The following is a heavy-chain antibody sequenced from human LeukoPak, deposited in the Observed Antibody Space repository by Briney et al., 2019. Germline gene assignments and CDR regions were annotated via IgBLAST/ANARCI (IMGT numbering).Heavy chain of an antibody. D-gene: IGHD3-22*01. J-gene: IGHJ4*02. V-gene: IGHV3-11*03. CDR1: GFTFSDYY. CDR3: AGRDYYDSSGYHY. Sequence: GGSLRLSCAASGFTFSDYYMSWIRQAPGKGLEWVSYISSSSSYTNYADSVKGRFTISRDNAKNSLYLQMNSLRAEDTAVYYCAGRDYYDSSGYHYWGQGTLVTVSS. CDR2: ISSSSSYT.